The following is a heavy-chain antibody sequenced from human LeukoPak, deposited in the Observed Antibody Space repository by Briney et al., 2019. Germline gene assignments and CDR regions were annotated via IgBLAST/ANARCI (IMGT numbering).Heavy chain of an antibody. D-gene: IGHD6-19*01. CDR1: GYSISSGYY. CDR2: IYHSGST. Sequence: SQTLSLTCAVSGYSISSGYYWGWIRQPPGKGLEWIGSIYHSGSTYYNPSLKRRVTISVDTSKNQFSLKLSSVTAADTAVYYCARPASSSGWYGAGSYFDYWGQGTLVTVSS. J-gene: IGHJ4*02. CDR3: ARPASSSGWYGAGSYFDY. V-gene: IGHV4-38-2*01.